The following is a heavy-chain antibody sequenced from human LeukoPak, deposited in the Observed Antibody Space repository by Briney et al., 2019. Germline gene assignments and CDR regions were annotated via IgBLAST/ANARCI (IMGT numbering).Heavy chain of an antibody. Sequence: PGGSLRLSCAASGFTFSSYAMSWVRQAPGKGLEWVSAISGSGGSTYYADSVKGRFTISRDNSKNTLYLQMNSLRAEDTAVYYCAKDPTFGGVMAYFDYWGQGTLVTVSS. V-gene: IGHV3-23*01. J-gene: IGHJ4*02. CDR2: ISGSGGST. CDR3: AKDPTFGGVMAYFDY. CDR1: GFTFSSYA. D-gene: IGHD3-16*01.